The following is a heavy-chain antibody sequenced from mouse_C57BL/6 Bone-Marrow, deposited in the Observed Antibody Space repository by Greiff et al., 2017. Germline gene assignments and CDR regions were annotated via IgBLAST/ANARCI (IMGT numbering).Heavy chain of an antibody. CDR2: INPGSGGT. V-gene: IGHV1-54*01. CDR3: ARSDYDYYYFDY. Sequence: VQLKQSGAELVRPGTSVKVSCKASGYAFTNYLIEWVKQRPGQGLEWIGVINPGSGGTNYNEKFKGKATLTADKSSSTAYMQLSSLTSEDSAVYFCARSDYDYYYFDYWGQGTTLTVSS. J-gene: IGHJ2*01. D-gene: IGHD2-4*01. CDR1: GYAFTNYL.